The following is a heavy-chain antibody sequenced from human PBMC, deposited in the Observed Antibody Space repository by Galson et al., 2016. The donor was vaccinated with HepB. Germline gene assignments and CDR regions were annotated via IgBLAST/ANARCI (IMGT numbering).Heavy chain of an antibody. V-gene: IGHV3-23*01. J-gene: IGHJ4*02. CDR3: VKDLYSDSPF. Sequence: SLRLSCAASGFSFSSYAMSWVRQAPGKGLEWVSAISGYGDNPHYADSVKGRFAISRDNSQSTLYLQMNSLRAEDTAVYYCVKDLYSDSPFWGQGTLVTVSS. CDR1: GFSFSSYA. D-gene: IGHD4-11*01. CDR2: ISGYGDNP.